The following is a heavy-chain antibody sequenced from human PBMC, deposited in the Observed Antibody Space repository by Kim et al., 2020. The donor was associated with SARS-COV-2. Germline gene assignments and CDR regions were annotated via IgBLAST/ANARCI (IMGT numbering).Heavy chain of an antibody. CDR1: AYTFTNFA. D-gene: IGHD3-16*01. J-gene: IGHJ3*01. Sequence: ASVKVSCKASAYTFTNFAISWVRQAPGQGLEWMGWINIYTGETNYAQKFQDRFTMTTDTSTSTAYMEVRSLRSDDTAVYYCARDLGGSTYDTFDFWGQGTVVRVS. CDR2: INIYTGET. V-gene: IGHV1-18*01. CDR3: ARDLGGSTYDTFDF.